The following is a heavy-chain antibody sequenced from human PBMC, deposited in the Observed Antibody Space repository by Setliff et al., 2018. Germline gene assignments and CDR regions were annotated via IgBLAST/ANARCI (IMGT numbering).Heavy chain of an antibody. Sequence: GGSLRLSCAASGFTFSTYSFNWVRQAPGKGLEWISYTDTDARTTYYADSVKGRFTISRDFANNSLSLQMNSLRAEDTAVYYCARGSRFYIGYYGNYFFHHMDVWGKGTTVTVSS. CDR2: TDTDARTT. V-gene: IGHV3-48*01. J-gene: IGHJ6*03. CDR3: ARGSRFYIGYYGNYFFHHMDV. D-gene: IGHD3-3*01. CDR1: GFTFSTYS.